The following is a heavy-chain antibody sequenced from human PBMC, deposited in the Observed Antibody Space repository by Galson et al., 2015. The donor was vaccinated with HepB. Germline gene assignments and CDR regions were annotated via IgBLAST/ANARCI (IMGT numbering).Heavy chain of an antibody. CDR3: ARDFWGFNS. V-gene: IGHV3-30*04. J-gene: IGHJ4*02. D-gene: IGHD3-16*01. CDR1: GFTFSSYA. Sequence: SLRLSCAASGFTFSSYAMHWVRQAPGKGLEWVAVISYAGSNKYYADSVKGRFTISRDNSKNTLYLQMNSLRAEDTAVYYCARDFWGFNSWGQGTLVTVSS. CDR2: ISYAGSNK.